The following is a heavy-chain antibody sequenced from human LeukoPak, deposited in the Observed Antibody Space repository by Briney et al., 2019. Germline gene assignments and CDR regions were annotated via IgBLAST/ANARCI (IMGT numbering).Heavy chain of an antibody. CDR3: ARSSPPTYYHFYYYMDV. D-gene: IGHD6-13*01. CDR2: INPSSGGA. J-gene: IGHJ6*03. CDR1: GYTFTGYY. Sequence: GASVKVSCKASGYTFTGYYLHWVRQAPGQGLEWMGWINPSSGGAKYAQNFQGRVIITTDTSISTAYMEPSSLRSDDTAVYYCARSSPPTYYHFYYYMDVWGKGSTVTVSS. V-gene: IGHV1-2*02.